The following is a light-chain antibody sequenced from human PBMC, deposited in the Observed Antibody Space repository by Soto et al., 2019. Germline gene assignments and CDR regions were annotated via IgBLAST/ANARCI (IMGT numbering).Light chain of an antibody. CDR1: QSVGSN. CDR3: QYNYNWLT. Sequence: EIVMTQSPATLSVSPGDRATLSCRASQSVGSNLAWYQQKPGQAPRLLIYGASTRATGIPARFSGSGSGTVSTITSSRLPSEFVADYHWQYNYNWLTFGRGTKVEIK. CDR2: GAS. V-gene: IGKV3-15*01. J-gene: IGKJ4*02.